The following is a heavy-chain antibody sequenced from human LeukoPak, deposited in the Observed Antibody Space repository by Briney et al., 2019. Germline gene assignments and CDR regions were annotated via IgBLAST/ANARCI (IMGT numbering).Heavy chain of an antibody. D-gene: IGHD1-26*01. V-gene: IGHV3-7*01. J-gene: IGHJ4*02. Sequence: GGSLRLSCAASGFTFSSYWMSWVRQAPGKGLEWVANIKQDGSEKYYVDSVKGRFTISRDNAKNSLYLQMNSLRAEDTAVYYCARDEGSPLGATRGEGYWGKGTLVTVSS. CDR1: GFTFSSYW. CDR3: ARDEGSPLGATRGEGY. CDR2: IKQDGSEK.